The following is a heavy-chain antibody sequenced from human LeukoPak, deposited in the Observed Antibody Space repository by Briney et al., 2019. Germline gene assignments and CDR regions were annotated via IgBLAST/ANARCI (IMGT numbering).Heavy chain of an antibody. J-gene: IGHJ4*02. CDR1: GGSISSSSYY. D-gene: IGHD2-15*01. CDR2: IYYSGST. V-gene: IGHV4-39*07. CDR3: ARRETNGYCSGGSCYRPYYFDY. Sequence: SETLSLTCTVSGGSISSSSYYWGWIRQPPGKGLERIGRIYYSGSTYYNPSLKSRVTISVDTSKNQFSLKLSSVTAADTAVYYCARRETNGYCSGGSCYRPYYFDYWGQGTLVTVSS.